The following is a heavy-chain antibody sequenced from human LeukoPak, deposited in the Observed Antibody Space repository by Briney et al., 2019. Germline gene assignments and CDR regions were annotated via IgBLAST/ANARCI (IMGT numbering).Heavy chain of an antibody. CDR2: INHSGST. CDR1: GGSFSGYY. D-gene: IGHD6-6*01. J-gene: IGHJ4*02. Sequence: SETLSLTCAVYGGSFSGYYWSWIRQPPGKGLEWIEEINHSGSTNYNPSLKSRVTISVDTSKNQFSLKLSSVTAADTAVYYCARGGWEYSSSKGVHFFDYWGQGTLVTVSS. CDR3: ARGGWEYSSSKGVHFFDY. V-gene: IGHV4-34*01.